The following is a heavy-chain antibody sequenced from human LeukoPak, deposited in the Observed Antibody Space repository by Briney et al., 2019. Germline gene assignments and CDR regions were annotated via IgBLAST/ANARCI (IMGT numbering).Heavy chain of an antibody. Sequence: LESLSLTCAVYGGSLSGYYWSWIRQPPGRGLEWIGEINHSGSTNYNPSLKSRVTISVDTSKNQISLKLSSVTAADTAVYYYARADSSSWYPSFDYWGQGTLVTVSS. CDR1: GGSLSGYY. CDR3: ARADSSSWYPSFDY. D-gene: IGHD6-13*01. CDR2: INHSGST. V-gene: IGHV4-34*01. J-gene: IGHJ4*02.